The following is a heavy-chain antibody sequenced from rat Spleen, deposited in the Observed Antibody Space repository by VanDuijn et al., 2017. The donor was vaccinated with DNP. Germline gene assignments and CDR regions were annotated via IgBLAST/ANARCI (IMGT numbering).Heavy chain of an antibody. Sequence: EVQLVESGGGLVQPGGSLKLSCAASGFTLSDYYMAWVRQAPTKGLEWVAYSNYAGGSTYHGDSVKGRFTISRDNAKNTQYLQMDSLRSEDTATYYCATHILRVYWGQGVMVTVSS. D-gene: IGHD1-9*01. CDR1: GFTLSDYY. CDR3: ATHILRVY. V-gene: IGHV5-20*01. J-gene: IGHJ2*01. CDR2: SNYAGGST.